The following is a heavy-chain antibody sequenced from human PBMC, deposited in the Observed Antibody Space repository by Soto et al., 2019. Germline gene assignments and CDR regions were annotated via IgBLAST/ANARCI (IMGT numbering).Heavy chain of an antibody. CDR1: GGSISGHY. V-gene: IGHV4-59*08. Sequence: QVQLQESGPGLVKPSETLSLSCSVSGGSISGHYWSWVRQTPGKGLEWIGYMYYSGSTNYNPSLKSRVTISVDTSKNHFSLRLTSVTAADTAVYYCARGPYYDQIWNYYYMDVWGKGTTVTVSS. J-gene: IGHJ6*03. D-gene: IGHD3-16*01. CDR3: ARGPYYDQIWNYYYMDV. CDR2: MYYSGST.